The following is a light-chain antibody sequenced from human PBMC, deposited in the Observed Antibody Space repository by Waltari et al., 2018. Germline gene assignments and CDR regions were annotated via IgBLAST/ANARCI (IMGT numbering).Light chain of an antibody. Sequence: DIQMTQSPSSLSASVGDRVTITCRASQGISNFLAWYQQKLGKVPKLLIYTASSLQSGVPSRFSVSGSGTDFTLTISSLQPEDVATYYCQKYDSAPWTFGQGTKVEIK. CDR3: QKYDSAPWT. CDR2: TAS. J-gene: IGKJ1*01. CDR1: QGISNF. V-gene: IGKV1-27*01.